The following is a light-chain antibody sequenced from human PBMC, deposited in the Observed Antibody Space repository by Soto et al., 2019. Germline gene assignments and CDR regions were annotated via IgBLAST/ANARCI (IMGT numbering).Light chain of an antibody. V-gene: IGLV2-14*01. J-gene: IGLJ1*01. Sequence: QSARTQPASVSGSPGQSITISCTGTNSDVGYDYVSWYQQHPGKAPKLIIYEVSNRPSGVSNRFSGSKSGNTASLTISGLQAEDDADYYCSSYTSSSTYVFGTGTKVTVL. CDR2: EVS. CDR3: SSYTSSSTYV. CDR1: NSDVGYDY.